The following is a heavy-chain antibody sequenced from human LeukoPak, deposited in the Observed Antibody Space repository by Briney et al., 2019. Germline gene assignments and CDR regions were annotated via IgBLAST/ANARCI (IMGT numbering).Heavy chain of an antibody. J-gene: IGHJ4*02. D-gene: IGHD3-22*01. CDR3: AKIITYYDSSGYYQNVPFDY. CDR2: IRYDGSNK. V-gene: IGHV3-30*02. CDR1: GFTVSDYS. Sequence: PGGSLRLSCAASGFTVSDYSMSWVRQAPGKGLEWVAFIRYDGSNKYYADSVKGRFTISRDNSKNTLYLQMNSLRAEDTAVYYCAKIITYYDSSGYYQNVPFDYWGQGTLVTVSS.